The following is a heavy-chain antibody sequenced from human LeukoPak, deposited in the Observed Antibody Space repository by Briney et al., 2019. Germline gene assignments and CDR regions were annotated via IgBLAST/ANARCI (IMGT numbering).Heavy chain of an antibody. J-gene: IGHJ5*02. CDR3: AKDAYGDYGAGVWFDP. CDR1: GFTFSSYA. D-gene: IGHD4-17*01. Sequence: GGSLRLSCAASGFTFSSYAMSWVRQAPGKGLEWVSAISGSGGSTCYADSVKGRFTISRDNSKNALYLQMNSLRAEDTAVYYCAKDAYGDYGAGVWFDPWGQGTLVTVSS. V-gene: IGHV3-23*01. CDR2: ISGSGGST.